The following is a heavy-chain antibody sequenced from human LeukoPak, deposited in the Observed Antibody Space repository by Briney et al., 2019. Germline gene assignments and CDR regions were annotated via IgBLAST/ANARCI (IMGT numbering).Heavy chain of an antibody. CDR3: AREPLVGPTNFDY. CDR2: INPNCGGT. D-gene: IGHD1-26*01. V-gene: IGHV1-2*02. Sequence: ASVKVSCTASGYTFTDYYLHWVRQAPGQGLEWMGWINPNCGGTNYAQKFQGRVTMTRDTSISTAYMELSRLRSDDTAVYYCAREPLVGPTNFDYWGQGTLVTVSS. J-gene: IGHJ4*02. CDR1: GYTFTDYY.